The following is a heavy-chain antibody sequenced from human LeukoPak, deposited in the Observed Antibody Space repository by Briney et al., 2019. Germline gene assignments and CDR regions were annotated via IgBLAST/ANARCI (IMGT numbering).Heavy chain of an antibody. J-gene: IGHJ3*02. CDR3: AKEIDTLGTNAFDI. D-gene: IGHD2-15*01. CDR2: ISGDGGST. Sequence: GGSLRLSCTASGFTFDDYAMHWVRQAPGKGLEWVSLISGDGGSTYYADSVRGRFTISRDNSKNSLYLQMDSLRTEDTAFYYCAKEIDTLGTNAFDIWGQGTMVTVSS. CDR1: GFTFDDYA. V-gene: IGHV3-43*02.